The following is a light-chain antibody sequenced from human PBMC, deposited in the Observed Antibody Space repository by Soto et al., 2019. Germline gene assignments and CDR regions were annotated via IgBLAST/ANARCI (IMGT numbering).Light chain of an antibody. CDR2: GAS. J-gene: IGKJ5*01. CDR1: QSGSSSY. CDR3: QQSGSSPIT. V-gene: IGKV3-20*01. Sequence: EVVMRQSPATLSLSPGERATLSCRASQSGSSSYLAWYQQKPGQAPRLLIYGASTRATGIPDRFSGSGSGTDFTLTISRLEPEDFAVYYCQQSGSSPITFGQGTRLEIK.